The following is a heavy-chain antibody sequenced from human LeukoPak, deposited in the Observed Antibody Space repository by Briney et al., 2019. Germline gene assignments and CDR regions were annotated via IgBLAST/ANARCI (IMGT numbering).Heavy chain of an antibody. Sequence: ASVKVSCKASGYTFTSYAMHWVRQAPGQRLEWMGWINAGNGNTKYSQKFQGRVTITRDTSASTAYMELSSLRSEDTAVYYCARGRRNYDFWSGYYPATFDYWGQGTLVTASS. V-gene: IGHV1-3*01. CDR3: ARGRRNYDFWSGYYPATFDY. CDR2: INAGNGNT. J-gene: IGHJ4*02. CDR1: GYTFTSYA. D-gene: IGHD3-3*01.